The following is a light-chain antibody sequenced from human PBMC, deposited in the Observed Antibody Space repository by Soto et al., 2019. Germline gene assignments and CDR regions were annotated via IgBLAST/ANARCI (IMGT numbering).Light chain of an antibody. V-gene: IGLV2-14*03. J-gene: IGLJ1*01. CDR3: SSYTTCNTLV. CDR1: SRDVGGYNY. Sequence: QSALTQPASASGSPGQSITISCGGTSRDVGGYNYVSWYQQHPGKAPKVIIFEVSDRPSGASNHFSGSRSGDTASLTISGLQADDAADYYCSSYTTCNTLVFGPGTK. CDR2: EVS.